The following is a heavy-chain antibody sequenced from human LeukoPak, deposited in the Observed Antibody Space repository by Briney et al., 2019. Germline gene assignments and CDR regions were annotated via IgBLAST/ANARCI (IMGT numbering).Heavy chain of an antibody. D-gene: IGHD2-15*01. J-gene: IGHJ6*02. CDR2: IIPIFGTA. CDR3: ARDELPEVAATFGMDV. V-gene: IGHV1-69*13. CDR1: GGTFSSYA. Sequence: SVKVSCKASGGTFSSYAISWVRQAPGQGLEWMGGIIPIFGTANYAQKFQGRVTITADESTSTAYMELRSLRSDDTAVYYCARDELPEVAATFGMDVWGQGTTVTVSS.